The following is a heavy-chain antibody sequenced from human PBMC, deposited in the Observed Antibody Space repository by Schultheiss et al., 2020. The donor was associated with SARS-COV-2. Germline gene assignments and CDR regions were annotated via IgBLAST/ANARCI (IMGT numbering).Heavy chain of an antibody. Sequence: ASVKVSCKASGGTFSSYAISWVRQAPGQGLEWMGWISAYNGNTNYAQKLQGRVTMTTDTSTSTAYMELRSLTSEDTAVYYCGRARVATITLSLYYYYGMDVWGQGTTVTVSS. CDR3: GRARVATITLSLYYYYGMDV. CDR2: ISAYNGNT. V-gene: IGHV1-18*01. CDR1: GGTFSSYA. J-gene: IGHJ6*02. D-gene: IGHD5-12*01.